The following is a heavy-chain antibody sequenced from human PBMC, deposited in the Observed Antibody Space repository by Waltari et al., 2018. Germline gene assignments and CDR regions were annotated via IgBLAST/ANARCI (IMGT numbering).Heavy chain of an antibody. CDR2: IIPIFGTA. CDR1: GGTFSRYA. CDR3: ARDEPAAYSSGWLPTYFDY. D-gene: IGHD6-19*01. J-gene: IGHJ4*02. Sequence: QVQLVQYGAEVKKPGSSVKVSCKASGGTFSRYAISWVRQAPGQGLEWMGGIIPIFGTANYAQKFQGRVTITADESTSTAYMELSSLRSEDTAVYYCARDEPAAYSSGWLPTYFDYWGQGTLVTVSS. V-gene: IGHV1-69*01.